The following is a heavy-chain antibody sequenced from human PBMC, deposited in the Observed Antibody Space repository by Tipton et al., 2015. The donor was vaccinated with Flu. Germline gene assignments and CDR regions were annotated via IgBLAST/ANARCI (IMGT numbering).Heavy chain of an antibody. CDR3: AKTTSSGYDGSGRDFDY. D-gene: IGHD3-10*01. V-gene: IGHV4-34*01. J-gene: IGHJ4*02. CDR2: INHSGST. CDR1: GGSLSGYS. Sequence: TLSLTCAVYGGSLSGYSWTWIRQPPGRGLEWIGEINHSGSTNYNPSLKSRVTISVGTSKNQFSLRLSSVTAADTAVYYCAKTTSSGYDGSGRDFDYWGQGTLVTVSS.